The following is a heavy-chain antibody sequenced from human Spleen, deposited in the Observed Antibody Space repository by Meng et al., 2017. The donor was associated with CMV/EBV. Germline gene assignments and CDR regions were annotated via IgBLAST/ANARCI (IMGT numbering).Heavy chain of an antibody. Sequence: CNFSGFLLSTSGVGVGWIRQPPGKALEWLALIYWDDDKRYSPSLKSRLTITKDTSKNQVVLTMTNMDPVDTATYYCAHRPNYGRWEGWGQGTLVTVSS. CDR3: AHRPNYGRWEG. CDR2: IYWDDDK. CDR1: GFLLSTSGVG. D-gene: IGHD4-17*01. J-gene: IGHJ4*02. V-gene: IGHV2-5*02.